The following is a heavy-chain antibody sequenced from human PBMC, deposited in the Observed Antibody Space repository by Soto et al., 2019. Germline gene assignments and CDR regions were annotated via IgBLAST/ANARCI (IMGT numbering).Heavy chain of an antibody. CDR3: ARDAPPLRYFDWLPFHDAFDI. CDR2: ISAYNGNT. CDR1: GYTFTSYG. J-gene: IGHJ3*02. D-gene: IGHD3-9*01. Sequence: ASVKVSCKASGYTFTSYGISWVRQAPGQGLEWMGWISAYNGNTNYAQKLQGRVIMTTDTSTSTAYMELRSLRSDDTGVYYCARDAPPLRYFDWLPFHDAFDIWGQGTMVTVSS. V-gene: IGHV1-18*01.